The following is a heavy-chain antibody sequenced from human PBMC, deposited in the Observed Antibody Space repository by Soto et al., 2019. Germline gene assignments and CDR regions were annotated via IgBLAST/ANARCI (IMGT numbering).Heavy chain of an antibody. J-gene: IGHJ4*02. Sequence: QVQLVQSGAEVKKPGSSVKVSCKASGGTFNNYGMGWVRQAPGQGLEWMGGIIPMIGRTNFAQKFQGRLTLTADASRSTAYMELRSLGSDDTAVYYCASWDYDVLTGYSYDDWGQGTLVTVSS. V-gene: IGHV1-69*01. CDR2: IIPMIGRT. CDR1: GGTFNNYG. D-gene: IGHD3-9*01. CDR3: ASWDYDVLTGYSYDD.